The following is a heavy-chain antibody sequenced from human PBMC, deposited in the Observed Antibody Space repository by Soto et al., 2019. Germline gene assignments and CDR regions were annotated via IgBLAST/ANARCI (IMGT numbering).Heavy chain of an antibody. CDR3: GRDHPNYGMDV. CDR1: GGSISSDY. V-gene: IGHV4-59*01. CDR2: IYYSGST. J-gene: IGHJ6*02. Sequence: PSETLSLTCTVSGGSISSDYWNWIRQPPGKGLEWIGYIYYSGSTNYNPSLKSRVTISVDTSKNQFSLKLSSVTAADTAVYYCGRDHPNYGMDVWGQGTTVTVSS.